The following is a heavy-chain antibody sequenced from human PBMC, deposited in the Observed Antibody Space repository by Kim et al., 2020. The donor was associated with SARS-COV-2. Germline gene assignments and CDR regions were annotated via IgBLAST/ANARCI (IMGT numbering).Heavy chain of an antibody. V-gene: IGHV4-39*01. J-gene: IGHJ2*01. D-gene: IGHD6-6*01. CDR3: ARHTLMYTSSSPWYFDL. Sequence: SLKRRLTISVDTSKQQFSLKLSSVTAADTALYYCARHTLMYTSSSPWYFDLWGRGTLVTVSS.